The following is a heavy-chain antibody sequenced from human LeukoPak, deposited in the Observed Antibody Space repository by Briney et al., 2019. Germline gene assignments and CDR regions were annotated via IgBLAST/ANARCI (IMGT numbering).Heavy chain of an antibody. D-gene: IGHD1-14*01. Sequence: SETLSLTCTVSGGSISSGGYYWSWIRQPPGKGLEWIGYIYHSGSTYYNPSLKSRVTISVDRSKNQFSLKLSSVTAADTAVYYCARLASDNPYYYYYYMDVWGKGTTVTVSS. CDR3: ARLASDNPYYYYYYMDV. CDR2: IYHSGST. V-gene: IGHV4-30-2*01. CDR1: GGSISSGGYY. J-gene: IGHJ6*03.